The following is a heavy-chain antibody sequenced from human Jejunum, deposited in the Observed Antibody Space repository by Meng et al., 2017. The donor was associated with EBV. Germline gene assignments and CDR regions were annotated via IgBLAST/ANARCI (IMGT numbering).Heavy chain of an antibody. CDR1: GYSMSNSNW. Sequence: QGQLQESGPGLVKPSATLSLTCAVSGYSMSNSNWWGWIRHPPGKGLEWIGYIYYTGTTYYNPSLKSRVTMSIDTSKNHFSLKLTSVTTMDTAVYYCAKRMPGTGFDYWGQGTLVTVSS. D-gene: IGHD1-1*01. V-gene: IGHV4-28*01. CDR3: AKRMPGTGFDY. J-gene: IGHJ4*02. CDR2: IYYTGTT.